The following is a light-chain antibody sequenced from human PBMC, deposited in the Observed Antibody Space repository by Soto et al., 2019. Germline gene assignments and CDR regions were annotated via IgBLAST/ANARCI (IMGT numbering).Light chain of an antibody. J-gene: IGLJ1*01. Sequence: QSVLTQPASVFGSPGQSITISFPGTSSDVGGYNYVSWYQQNPGKAPKLMIYDVSNRPSGVSNRFSGSKSGNTASLTISGLQAEDEADYYCSSYTSSSTPYVFGTGTKVTVL. CDR1: SSDVGGYNY. V-gene: IGLV2-14*01. CDR3: SSYTSSSTPYV. CDR2: DVS.